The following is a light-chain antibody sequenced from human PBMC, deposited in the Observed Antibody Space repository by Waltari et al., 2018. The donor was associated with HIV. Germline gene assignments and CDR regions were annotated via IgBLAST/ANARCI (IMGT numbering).Light chain of an antibody. V-gene: IGLV2-14*01. Sequence: QSALTQPASLSGSPGQSITISCTGTSSDVGGYNFVSWYQQHPGKAPKLIIYEVSNRPSGVSDRFSGSKFGNTASLIISGLQAEDEGDYYCSSYTSSTILGVFGGGTKVTVL. CDR2: EVS. CDR3: SSYTSSTILGV. J-gene: IGLJ3*02. CDR1: SSDVGGYNF.